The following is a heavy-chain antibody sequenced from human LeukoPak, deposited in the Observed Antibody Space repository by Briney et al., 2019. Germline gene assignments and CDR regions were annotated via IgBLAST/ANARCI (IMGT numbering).Heavy chain of an antibody. Sequence: SQTLSLTCIVSGDSISNGTYYWNWIRQPAGKGLEWIGRIYTSGSTNYNPSLKSRVTMSVDTSKNQFSLKLSSVTAADTAVYYCARGTGGDPGLDVWGKGTTVTISS. CDR3: ARGTGGDPGLDV. CDR2: IYTSGST. V-gene: IGHV4-61*02. J-gene: IGHJ6*04. D-gene: IGHD3-16*01. CDR1: GDSISNGTYY.